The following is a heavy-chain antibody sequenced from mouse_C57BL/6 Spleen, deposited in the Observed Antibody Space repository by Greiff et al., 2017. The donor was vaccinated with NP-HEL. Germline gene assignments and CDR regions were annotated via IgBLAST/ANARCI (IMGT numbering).Heavy chain of an antibody. V-gene: IGHV1-62-2*01. CDR3: ARHEDDYYGSSYWFAY. D-gene: IGHD1-1*01. CDR2: FYPGSGSI. Sequence: VKLQESGAELVKPGASVKLSCKASGYTFTEYTIHWVKQRSGQGLEWIGWFYPGSGSIKYNEKFKDKATLTADKSSSTVYMELSRLISEDSAVYFCARHEDDYYGSSYWFAYWGQGTLVTVSA. CDR1: GYTFTEYT. J-gene: IGHJ3*01.